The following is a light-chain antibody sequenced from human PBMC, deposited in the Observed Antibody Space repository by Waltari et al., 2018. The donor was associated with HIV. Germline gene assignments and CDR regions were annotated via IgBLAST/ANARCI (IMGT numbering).Light chain of an antibody. Sequence: QLVLTQSPSASASLGVSVKLTCTLSSGHSSYVIAWHQQQPKKGPRYLMKLNSDGSHFKGDGIPDRFSGSSSGAERYLTISSLQSEDEADYYCQTWGTGIVVFGGGTKLTVL. CDR2: LNSDGSH. CDR1: SGHSSYV. CDR3: QTWGTGIVV. J-gene: IGLJ2*01. V-gene: IGLV4-69*01.